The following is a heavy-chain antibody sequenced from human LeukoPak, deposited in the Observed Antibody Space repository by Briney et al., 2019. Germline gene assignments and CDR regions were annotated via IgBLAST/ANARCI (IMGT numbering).Heavy chain of an antibody. CDR3: ARRGYAVWSGYPNYFDY. V-gene: IGHV3-30-3*01. J-gene: IGHJ4*02. CDR1: GFTFSSYA. Sequence: GGSLRLSCAASGFTFSSYAMHWVRQAPGKGLEWVAVISYDGSNKYYADSVKGRFTISRDNSKNTLYLQMNSLRAEDTAVYYCARRGYAVWSGYPNYFDYWGQGTLVTVSS. D-gene: IGHD3-3*01. CDR2: ISYDGSNK.